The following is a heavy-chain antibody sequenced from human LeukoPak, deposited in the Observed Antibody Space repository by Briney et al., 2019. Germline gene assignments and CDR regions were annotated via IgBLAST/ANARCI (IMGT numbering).Heavy chain of an antibody. J-gene: IGHJ6*03. CDR1: GFTFSSYG. Sequence: PGGSLRLSCAASGFTFSSYGMHWVRQAPGKGLEWVAVIWYDGSNKYYADSVKGRFTTSRDNSKNTLYLQMNSLRAEDTAVYYCARSVIYYYYYMDVWGKGTTVTVSS. D-gene: IGHD2-21*01. CDR3: ARSVIYYYYYMDV. CDR2: IWYDGSNK. V-gene: IGHV3-33*01.